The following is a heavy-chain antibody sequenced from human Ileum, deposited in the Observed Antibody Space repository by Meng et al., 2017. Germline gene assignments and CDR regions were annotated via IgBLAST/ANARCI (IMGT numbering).Heavy chain of an antibody. CDR2: TYYSGTT. Sequence: QVQLQVSGPGLLKPSETLSLTCTVSGGSISGSYWSWIRQFPGKGLEWIGYTYYSGTTNYNPSLRGRVTMSVDTSRAQFSLKLTSVTAADTAIYYCARGKAIPDFWGQGTLVTVSS. CDR1: GGSISGSY. CDR3: ARGKAIPDF. V-gene: IGHV4-59*08. J-gene: IGHJ4*02. D-gene: IGHD2-2*02.